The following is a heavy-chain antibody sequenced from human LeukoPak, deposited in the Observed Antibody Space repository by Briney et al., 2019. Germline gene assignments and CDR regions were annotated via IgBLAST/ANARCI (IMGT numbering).Heavy chain of an antibody. CDR3: ARGIYYDSSGPDY. J-gene: IGHJ4*02. Sequence: KPSETLSLTCAVYGGSFSGYYWSWIRQPPGKGLEWIGEINHSGSTNYNPSLKSRVTISVDTSKNQFSLKLSSVTAADTAMYYCARGIYYDSSGPDYWGQGTLVTVSS. CDR1: GGSFSGYY. V-gene: IGHV4-34*01. CDR2: INHSGST. D-gene: IGHD3-22*01.